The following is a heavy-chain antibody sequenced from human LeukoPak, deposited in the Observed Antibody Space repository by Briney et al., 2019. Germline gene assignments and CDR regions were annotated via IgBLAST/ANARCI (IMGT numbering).Heavy chain of an antibody. Sequence: SETLSLTCTVSGGSISTYYWSWIRQPPGKGLECIGYLYYSGGTNYNPSLRSRVTISVDTSKNLFSLKLSSVAAADTAVYYCARAGSGYSFDYWGQGTLVTVSS. J-gene: IGHJ4*02. CDR2: LYYSGGT. CDR1: GGSISTYY. CDR3: ARAGSGYSFDY. D-gene: IGHD3-22*01. V-gene: IGHV4-59*01.